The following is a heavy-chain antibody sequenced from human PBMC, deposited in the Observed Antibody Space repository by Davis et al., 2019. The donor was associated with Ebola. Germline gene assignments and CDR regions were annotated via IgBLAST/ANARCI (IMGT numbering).Heavy chain of an antibody. D-gene: IGHD6-13*01. CDR1: RDSVSRKSGA. CDR3: AREGVAAVATPFDY. CDR2: TYYRSKWYN. Sequence: SQTLSLTCAISRDSVSRKSGACSWIRQSPSSGLEWLGRTYYRSKWYNDYAVSVRSRITINADTSKNQFSLQLNSVTPEDTAVYYCAREGVAAVATPFDYWGQGTLVTVSS. V-gene: IGHV6-1*01. J-gene: IGHJ4*02.